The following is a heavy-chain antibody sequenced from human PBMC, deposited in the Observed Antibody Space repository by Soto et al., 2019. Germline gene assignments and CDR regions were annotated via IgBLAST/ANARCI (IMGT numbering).Heavy chain of an antibody. CDR2: ISAYNGNT. Sequence: GASVKVSCKASGYTFTSYGISWVRQAPGQGLEWMGWISAYNGNTNYAQKLQGRVTMTTDTSTSTAYMELRSLRSDDTAVYYCASYYYDSSGYYYSRKNAFDIWGQGTMVPVSS. V-gene: IGHV1-18*04. D-gene: IGHD3-22*01. CDR3: ASYYYDSSGYYYSRKNAFDI. J-gene: IGHJ3*02. CDR1: GYTFTSYG.